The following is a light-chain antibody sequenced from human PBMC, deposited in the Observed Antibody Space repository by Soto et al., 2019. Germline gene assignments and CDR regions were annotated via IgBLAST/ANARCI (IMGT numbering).Light chain of an antibody. J-gene: IGKJ4*01. Sequence: IVVTQSPAKLSVSAGERATLSCRASQRLSSNLAWYQQKPGQAPRLLLYGASSRAAGISDKFSGSGSGTDFTLTISRLEPEDFAVYYCQQYNNWPPLTFGGGTKVDIK. CDR1: QRLSSN. CDR3: QQYNNWPPLT. CDR2: GAS. V-gene: IGKV3D-15*01.